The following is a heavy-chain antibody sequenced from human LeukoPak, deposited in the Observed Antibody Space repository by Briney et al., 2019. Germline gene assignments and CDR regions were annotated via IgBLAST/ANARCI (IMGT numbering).Heavy chain of an antibody. Sequence: GGSLRLSCAASGFTFSSYWMHWVRQAPGKGLVWVSRINSDGSSTSYADSVKGRFTISRDNAKNTPYLQMNSLRAEDTAVYYCAREFAVAGRFSDYWGQGTLVTVSS. V-gene: IGHV3-74*01. CDR1: GFTFSSYW. CDR2: INSDGSST. CDR3: AREFAVAGRFSDY. D-gene: IGHD6-19*01. J-gene: IGHJ4*02.